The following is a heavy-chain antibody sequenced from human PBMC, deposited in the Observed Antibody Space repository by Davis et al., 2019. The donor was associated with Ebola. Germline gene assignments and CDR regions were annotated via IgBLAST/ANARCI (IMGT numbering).Heavy chain of an antibody. V-gene: IGHV3-48*02. J-gene: IGHJ4*02. Sequence: GGSLRLSCAASGFTFSAYSINWVRQAPGKGLEWLAYISGDSRTIDYADSVKGRFTVSRDYAKNSLYLQMNTLRDEDTAVYYCARHDDYWGQGTLVTVSS. CDR2: ISGDSRTI. CDR1: GFTFSAYS. CDR3: ARHDDY.